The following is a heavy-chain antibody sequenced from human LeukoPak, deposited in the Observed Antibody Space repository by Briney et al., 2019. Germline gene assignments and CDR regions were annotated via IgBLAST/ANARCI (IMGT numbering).Heavy chain of an antibody. CDR1: GYTFTSYG. D-gene: IGHD2-2*01. J-gene: IGHJ6*03. CDR3: TRDRLDYCSSTSCYPYYYYMDV. CDR2: ISAYNGNT. V-gene: IGHV1-18*01. Sequence: GASVKVSCKASGYTFTSYGISWVRQAPGQGLEWMGWISAYNGNTNYARKLQGRVTVTTDTSTSTAYMELRSLTSGDTAVYYCTRDRLDYCSSTSCYPYYYYMDVWGKGTTVTVSS.